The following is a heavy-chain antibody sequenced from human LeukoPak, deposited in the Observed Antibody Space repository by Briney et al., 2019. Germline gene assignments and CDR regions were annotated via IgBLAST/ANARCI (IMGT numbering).Heavy chain of an antibody. J-gene: IGHJ4*02. CDR3: ARGQQLVKTD. D-gene: IGHD6-13*01. CDR1: GFNFSTYG. V-gene: IGHV3-33*01. Sequence: GGSLRLSCAASGFNFSTYGMHWVRRAPGKGLEWVAVIWYDGSIKNYADSVKGRFTISRDNSKNTVYLQMDSLRAEDTALYYCARGQQLVKTDWGQGTLVTVSS. CDR2: IWYDGSIK.